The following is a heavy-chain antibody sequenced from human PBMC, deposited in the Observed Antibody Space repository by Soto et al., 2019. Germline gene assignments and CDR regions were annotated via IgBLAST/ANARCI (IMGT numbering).Heavy chain of an antibody. V-gene: IGHV4-39*01. CDR1: GGSISSSPHY. Sequence: QLQLQESGPGLVKPSETLSLTCTVSGGSISSSPHYWGWIRQSPGKGLEWIGSIYNSGNTYYNPSLTSRVTISVDTSKNQFSLNLSSVTAADTAMYFCARHASNSGSYSEHLPFWGQGALVTVSS. CDR3: ARHASNSGSYSEHLPF. CDR2: IYNSGNT. D-gene: IGHD1-26*01. J-gene: IGHJ1*01.